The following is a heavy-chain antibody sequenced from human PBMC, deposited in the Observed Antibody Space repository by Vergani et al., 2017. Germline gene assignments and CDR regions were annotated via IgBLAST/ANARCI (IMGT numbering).Heavy chain of an antibody. D-gene: IGHD3-3*01. V-gene: IGHV1-46*01. Sequence: VQLVQSGAEVKKPGASVKVSCKASGYTFTSYYMHWVRQAPGQGLEWMGIINPSGGSTSYAQKFQGRVTMTRDTSTSTVYMELRSLSAEDTAVYYCARERCITIFGVVSDRFDYWGQGTLVTVSS. CDR1: GYTFTSYY. CDR2: INPSGGST. CDR3: ARERCITIFGVVSDRFDY. J-gene: IGHJ4*02.